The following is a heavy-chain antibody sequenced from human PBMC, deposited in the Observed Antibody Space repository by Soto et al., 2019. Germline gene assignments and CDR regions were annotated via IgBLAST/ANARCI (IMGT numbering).Heavy chain of an antibody. J-gene: IGHJ4*02. CDR2: VYHTGRT. CDR3: ARDFAYFDS. D-gene: IGHD3-3*01. Sequence: SETLSLTCTVSGGSFKSGSYSWGWIRQPPGKGLEWIGYVYHTGRTSYNPSLKSRVSISMDMSKNQFSLNLDSVTAADTAVYFCARDFAYFDSWGQGTLVTVSS. CDR1: GGSFKSGSYS. V-gene: IGHV4-61*01.